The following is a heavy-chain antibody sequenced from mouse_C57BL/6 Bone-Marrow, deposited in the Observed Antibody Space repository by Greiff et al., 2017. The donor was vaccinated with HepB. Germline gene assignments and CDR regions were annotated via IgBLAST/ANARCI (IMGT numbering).Heavy chain of an antibody. CDR1: GFTFSNYW. D-gene: IGHD3-2*02. V-gene: IGHV6-3*01. CDR2: IRLKSDNYAT. J-gene: IGHJ2*01. Sequence: EVKLMESGGGLVQPGGSMKLSCVASGFTFSNYWMNWVRQSPEKGLEWVAQIRLKSDNYATHYAESVKGRFTISRDDSKSSVYLQMNNLRAEDTGIYYCTGDSSGYKEGFDYWGQGTTLTVSS. CDR3: TGDSSGYKEGFDY.